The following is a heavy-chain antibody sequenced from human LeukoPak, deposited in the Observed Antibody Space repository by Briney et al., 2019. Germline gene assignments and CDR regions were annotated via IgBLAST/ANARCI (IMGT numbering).Heavy chain of an antibody. J-gene: IGHJ4*02. D-gene: IGHD6-13*01. Sequence: SETLSLTCTVSGGSISSYYWSWIRQPPGKGLEWIGYIYYSGSTNYNPSLKSRVTISVDTSKNQFSLKLSSVTAADTAVYYCARARSSSWYWVDYWGQGTLVTVSS. V-gene: IGHV4-59*12. CDR3: ARARSSSWYWVDY. CDR2: IYYSGST. CDR1: GGSISSYY.